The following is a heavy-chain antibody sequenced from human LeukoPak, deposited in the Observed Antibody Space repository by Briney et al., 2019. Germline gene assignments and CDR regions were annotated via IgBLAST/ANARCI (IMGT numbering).Heavy chain of an antibody. V-gene: IGHV1-2*02. CDR1: GYTFTSYG. J-gene: IGHJ6*03. Sequence: ASVKVSCKASGYTFTSYGISWVRQAPGQGLEWMGWINPNSGGTNYAQKFQGRVTMTRDTSISTAYMELSRLRSDDTAVYYCARVSGYYYYYYVNVWGKGTTVTVSS. CDR2: INPNSGGT. D-gene: IGHD3-10*01. CDR3: ARVSGYYYYYYVNV.